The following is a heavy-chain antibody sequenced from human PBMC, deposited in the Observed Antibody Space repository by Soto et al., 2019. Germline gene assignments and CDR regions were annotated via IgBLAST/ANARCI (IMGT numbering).Heavy chain of an antibody. Sequence: PGESLKISCKGSGYSFTSYWIGWVRQIPGKGLEWMGIIYPGDSDTRYSPSFQGQVTISADKSISTAYLQWSSLKASDTAMYYCASRYCTNGVCYPTDADDAFDIWGQGTMVTVSS. V-gene: IGHV5-51*01. J-gene: IGHJ3*02. CDR2: IYPGDSDT. CDR3: ASRYCTNGVCYPTDADDAFDI. CDR1: GYSFTSYW. D-gene: IGHD2-8*01.